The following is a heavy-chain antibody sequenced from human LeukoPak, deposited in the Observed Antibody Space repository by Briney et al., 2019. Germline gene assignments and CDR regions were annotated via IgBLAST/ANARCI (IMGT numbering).Heavy chain of an antibody. CDR1: GFTFKNYA. Sequence: PGGSLRLSCAASGFTFKNYAMHWVRQAPGKGLEWVAVMSSDGSEKFYADSVKGRFTISRDNSKNSVFLQMDSLRGEDTAVYYCARGIDYWGRGTLVTVSS. V-gene: IGHV3-30*03. CDR3: ARGIDY. J-gene: IGHJ4*02. CDR2: MSSDGSEK.